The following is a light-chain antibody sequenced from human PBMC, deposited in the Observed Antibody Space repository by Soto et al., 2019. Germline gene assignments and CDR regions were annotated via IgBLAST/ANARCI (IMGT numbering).Light chain of an antibody. CDR2: DVS. CDR1: SSDVGGYNS. Sequence: QSVLTQPASVSGSPGQSITISCTGSSSDVGGYNSVSWYQQHPGKAPKLMIYDVSNRPSGVSNRFSGSKSGNTASLTVSGLQAEDEDYYYCNSYTRSTTWVFGGGTKLTVL. J-gene: IGLJ3*02. V-gene: IGLV2-14*03. CDR3: NSYTRSTTWV.